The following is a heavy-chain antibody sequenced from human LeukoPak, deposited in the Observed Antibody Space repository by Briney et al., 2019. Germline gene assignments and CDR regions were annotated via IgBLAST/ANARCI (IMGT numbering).Heavy chain of an antibody. Sequence: PGGSLRLSCAASGFTFSSYAMHWVRQAPGKGLEYVSAISSNGGSTYYANSVKGRFTISRDNSKNTLYLQMNSLRPEDTAVYYCAKATLGGGSPKGDYYYMDVWGKGTTVTISS. CDR1: GFTFSSYA. D-gene: IGHD3-16*01. CDR3: AKATLGGGSPKGDYYYMDV. J-gene: IGHJ6*03. V-gene: IGHV3-64*01. CDR2: ISSNGGST.